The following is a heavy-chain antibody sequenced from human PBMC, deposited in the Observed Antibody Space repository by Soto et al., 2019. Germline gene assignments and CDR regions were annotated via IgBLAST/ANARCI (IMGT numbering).Heavy chain of an antibody. V-gene: IGHV3-23*01. Sequence: PGGSLRLSCAASGFTFSSYAMSWVRQAPGKGLEWVSAISGSGGSTYYADSVKGRFTISRDNSKNTLYLQMNSLRAEDTAVYYCAKVSAYEGSGSYPDYHYYMAFWGKGTTVTVSS. J-gene: IGHJ6*03. CDR3: AKVSAYEGSGSYPDYHYYMAF. D-gene: IGHD3-10*01. CDR2: ISGSGGST. CDR1: GFTFSSYA.